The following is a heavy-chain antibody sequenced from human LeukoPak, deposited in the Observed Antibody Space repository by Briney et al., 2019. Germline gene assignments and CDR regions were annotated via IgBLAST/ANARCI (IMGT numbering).Heavy chain of an antibody. CDR2: INPSGGST. CDR1: GYTFTGYD. D-gene: IGHD3-22*01. J-gene: IGHJ3*02. V-gene: IGHV1-46*01. Sequence: GASVKVSCKASGYTFTGYDMHWVRQAPGQGLEWMGIINPSGGSTSYPQKFQGRVTMTRDTSTSTVYMELSSLRSEDTAVYYCARDYHLWYYYDSSGSHNAFDIWGQGTMVTVSS. CDR3: ARDYHLWYYYDSSGSHNAFDI.